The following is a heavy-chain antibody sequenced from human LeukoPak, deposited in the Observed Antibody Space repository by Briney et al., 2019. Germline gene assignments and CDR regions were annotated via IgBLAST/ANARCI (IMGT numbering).Heavy chain of an antibody. CDR1: GFPFSSNW. CDR2: IKQDGSKK. Sequence: GGSLRLSCVASGFPFSSNWMTWVRQAPGKGLEWVANIKQDGSKKSYADSVKGRFTISRDNAKNSLYLQMNSLRAEDTAIYYCTRVGYIDEGIDYWGQGTLVTVSS. D-gene: IGHD5-24*01. CDR3: TRVGYIDEGIDY. V-gene: IGHV3-7*04. J-gene: IGHJ4*02.